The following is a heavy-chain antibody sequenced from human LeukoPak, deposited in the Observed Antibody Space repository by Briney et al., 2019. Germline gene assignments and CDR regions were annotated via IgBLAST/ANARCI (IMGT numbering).Heavy chain of an antibody. CDR1: CGSTFKRGYS. Sequence: SETLSLTCTVSCGSTFKRGYSWSWIRQHPGKGLEWIGYIYYSGSTYYNPSLKSRVTISVDTSKNQFSLKLSSVTAADTAVYYCAREKTAMVTPNWFDPWGQGTLVTVSS. D-gene: IGHD5-18*01. V-gene: IGHV4-31*03. CDR3: AREKTAMVTPNWFDP. CDR2: IYYSGST. J-gene: IGHJ5*02.